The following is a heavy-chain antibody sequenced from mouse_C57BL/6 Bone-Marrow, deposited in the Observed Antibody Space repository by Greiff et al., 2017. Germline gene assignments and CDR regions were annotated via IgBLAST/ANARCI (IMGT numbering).Heavy chain of an antibody. CDR2: IHPGSGGP. CDR1: GYAFTNYL. V-gene: IGHV1-54*01. Sequence: QVQLQQSGAELVRPGPSVKVSCKASGYAFTNYLIEWVKQRPGQGLEWIGVIHPGSGGPNYNEKFKGKATLTAEKSSSPAYMQLSSLTSEDSAVYFCAIESPYYYGSSIYWYFDVWGTGTTVTVSS. J-gene: IGHJ1*03. CDR3: AIESPYYYGSSIYWYFDV. D-gene: IGHD1-1*01.